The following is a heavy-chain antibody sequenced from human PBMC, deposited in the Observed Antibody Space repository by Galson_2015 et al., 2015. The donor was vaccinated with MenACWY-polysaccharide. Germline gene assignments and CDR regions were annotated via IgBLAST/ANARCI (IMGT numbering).Heavy chain of an antibody. D-gene: IGHD2-2*01. V-gene: IGHV6-1*01. J-gene: IGHJ6*03. CDR1: GDSVSSDSAA. Sequence: CAISGDSVSSDSAAWNWIRESPSRGLEWPGRTYYRSKWNNDYAVSVKSRITITPDTSNNQVSLPLLSVTPEDTGVYFCAREPKQLPAPYSYYFFMDVWGKGTAVTVSS. CDR3: AREPKQLPAPYSYYFFMDV. CDR2: TYYRSKWNN.